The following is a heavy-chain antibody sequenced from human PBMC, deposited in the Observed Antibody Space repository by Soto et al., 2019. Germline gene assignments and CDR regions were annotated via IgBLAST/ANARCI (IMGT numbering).Heavy chain of an antibody. CDR2: ITSDSSDI. D-gene: IGHD2-15*01. Sequence: GGSLRLSCAASGITFRSYSMSWVRQAPGKGLEWVASITSDSSDIYYEDSVKGRFTISRDNGENSLYLQMTSLGAEDTGVYYCATTYCSGGYCFSSEYWGQGVLVTVSS. CDR1: GITFRSYS. J-gene: IGHJ4*02. V-gene: IGHV3-21*01. CDR3: ATTYCSGGYCFSSEY.